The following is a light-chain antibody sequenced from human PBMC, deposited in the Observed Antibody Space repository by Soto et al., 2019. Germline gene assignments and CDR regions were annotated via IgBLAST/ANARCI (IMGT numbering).Light chain of an antibody. CDR3: QQLNSHPLT. J-gene: IGKJ4*01. CDR2: AAS. CDR1: QGLSSY. Sequence: DIQLTQSPSFLSASVGDRVTLTCQASQGLSSYLAWYQQKPGKAPKLLIYAASTLQSRVPSSFSGSGSGTSFTLTIGSLQPEDFATYYCQQLNSHPLTFGGGTKVDI. V-gene: IGKV1-9*01.